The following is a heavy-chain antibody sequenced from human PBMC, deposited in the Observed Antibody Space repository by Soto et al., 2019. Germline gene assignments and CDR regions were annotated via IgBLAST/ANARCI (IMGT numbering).Heavy chain of an antibody. Sequence: PSETLSLTCTVSGGSVSSGSFYWSWIRRPPGKGLEWIGYFYDSGSTNCNPSLRSRVTMSVDTSKNQFSLKLSSVTAADTAVYYCAASAPPATNYYYAMDVWGQGTTVTVSS. CDR2: FYDSGST. D-gene: IGHD5-12*01. CDR1: GGSVSSGSFY. CDR3: AASAPPATNYYYAMDV. V-gene: IGHV4-61*01. J-gene: IGHJ6*02.